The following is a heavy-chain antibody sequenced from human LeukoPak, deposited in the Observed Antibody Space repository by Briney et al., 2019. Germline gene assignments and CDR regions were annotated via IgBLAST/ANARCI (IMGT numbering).Heavy chain of an antibody. V-gene: IGHV3-30*18. CDR1: GFTFSNYG. D-gene: IGHD2-15*01. CDR2: ISYDESDK. CDR3: AKGVVAATNAAYYGMDV. Sequence: GGSLRLSCAASGFTFSNYGMHWVRQAPGKGLEWVAVISYDESDKYYADSVKGRFTISRDNSKNTLYLQMNSLRPEDTAVYYCAKGVVAATNAAYYGMDVWGQGTTVTISS. J-gene: IGHJ6*02.